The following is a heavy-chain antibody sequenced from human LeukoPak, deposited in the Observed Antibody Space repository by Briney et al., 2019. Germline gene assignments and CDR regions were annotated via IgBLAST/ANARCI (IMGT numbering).Heavy chain of an antibody. J-gene: IGHJ4*02. V-gene: IGHV3-23*01. D-gene: IGHD4-11*01. CDR2: ISNSGGDT. CDR3: ARDWSSNLDY. Sequence: GGSLRLSCAASGFTFSSYAMSWVRQAPGKGLEWVAAISNSGGDTFYSDSGKGRFTIARDNSKNTLYLQMNSLRVDDTAVYYCARDWSSNLDYWGQGTLVTVSS. CDR1: GFTFSSYA.